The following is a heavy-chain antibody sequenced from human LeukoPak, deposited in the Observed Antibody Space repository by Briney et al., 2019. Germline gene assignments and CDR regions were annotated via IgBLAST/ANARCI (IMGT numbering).Heavy chain of an antibody. CDR1: GFTFSSYA. CDR2: ISGSGGST. CDR3: AKRRPTGYCSRGSCPPYYYYGMDV. Sequence: GGSLRLSCAASGFTFSSYAMSWVRQAPGKGLEWVSAISGSGGSTYYADSVKGRFTISRDNSKNTLYLQMNSLRAEDTAVYYCAKRRPTGYCSRGSCPPYYYYGMDVWGQGTTVTFSS. D-gene: IGHD2-15*01. J-gene: IGHJ6*02. V-gene: IGHV3-23*01.